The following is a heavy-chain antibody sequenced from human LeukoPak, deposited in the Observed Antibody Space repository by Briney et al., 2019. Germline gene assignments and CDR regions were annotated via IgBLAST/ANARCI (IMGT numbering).Heavy chain of an antibody. Sequence: SETLSLTCTVSGGSISSYYWSWIRQPAGKGLEWIGRIYTSGSTNYNPSLKSRVTMSVDTSKNQFSLKLSSVTAADTAVYYCARDLGYSGSSDAFDIWGQGTMVTVSS. V-gene: IGHV4-4*07. CDR2: IYTSGST. CDR3: ARDLGYSGSSDAFDI. J-gene: IGHJ3*02. CDR1: GGSISSYY. D-gene: IGHD1-26*01.